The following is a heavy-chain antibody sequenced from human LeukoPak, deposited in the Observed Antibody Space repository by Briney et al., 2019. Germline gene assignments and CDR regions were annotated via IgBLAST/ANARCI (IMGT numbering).Heavy chain of an antibody. D-gene: IGHD3-10*01. CDR2: INPNSGGT. V-gene: IGHV1-2*06. Sequence: ASVTVSSTASGYTFTVYYMHWVRQAPGQGLEWMGRINPNSGGTNYAQKFQGRVTMTRDTSISTAYMELSSLRSEDTALYYCARDPGSRSFWSNSGMDVWGQGTTVTVSS. J-gene: IGHJ6*02. CDR1: GYTFTVYY. CDR3: ARDPGSRSFWSNSGMDV.